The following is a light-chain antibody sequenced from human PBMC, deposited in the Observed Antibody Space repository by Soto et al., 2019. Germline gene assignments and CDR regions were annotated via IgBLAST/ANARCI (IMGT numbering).Light chain of an antibody. V-gene: IGKV3-11*01. CDR1: QSVSIN. CDR3: QQRSNWVT. Sequence: EIVMTQSPATLSVSPGERATLSCRASQSVSINLAWYQQKPGQAPRLLIYGASTRATGIPARFSGSGSGTDFTLTISSLEPEDFAVYYCQQRSNWVTFGQGTRLEIK. CDR2: GAS. J-gene: IGKJ5*01.